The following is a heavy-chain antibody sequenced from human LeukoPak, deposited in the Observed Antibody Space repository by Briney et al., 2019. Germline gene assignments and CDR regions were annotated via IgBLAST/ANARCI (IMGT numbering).Heavy chain of an antibody. CDR3: ASRPLTY. J-gene: IGHJ4*02. D-gene: IGHD1-20*01. V-gene: IGHV4-39*07. CDR1: GGSISSSSYY. CDR2: INHSGST. Sequence: SETLSLTCTVSGGSISSSSYYWGWIRQPPGKGLEWIGEINHSGSTNYNPSLKSRVTISVDTSKNQFSLKLSSVTAADTAVYYCASRPLTYWGQGTLVTVSS.